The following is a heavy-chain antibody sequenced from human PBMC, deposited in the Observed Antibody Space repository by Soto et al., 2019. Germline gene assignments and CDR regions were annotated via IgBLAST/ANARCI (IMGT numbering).Heavy chain of an antibody. CDR1: GFTFSDHY. D-gene: IGHD6-6*01. Sequence: EVQLVESGGDLVQPGGSLGLSCAASGFTFSDHYMDWVRQAPGKGLEWVARTRNKANSYTTEYAASVKGRFAISRDASKNSLYLQMNSLKTEDTALYYCVRCDIAHRPVSDYWGQGTLVTVSS. CDR2: TRNKANSYTT. J-gene: IGHJ4*02. V-gene: IGHV3-72*01. CDR3: VRCDIAHRPVSDY.